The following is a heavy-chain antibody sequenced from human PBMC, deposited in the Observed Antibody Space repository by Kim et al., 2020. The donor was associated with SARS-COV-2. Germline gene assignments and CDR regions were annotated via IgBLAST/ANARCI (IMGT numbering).Heavy chain of an antibody. CDR2: IYSGGST. J-gene: IGHJ4*02. Sequence: GGSLRLSCAASGFTVSSNYMSWVRQAPGKGLEWVSRIYSGGSTYYTDSAKGRFTISSDNSKNTLYLQMNSMRAEDTAVYYCGSSAADDYWGQGTLVTVSS. V-gene: IGHV3-66*01. CDR3: GSSAADDY. CDR1: GFTVSSNY. D-gene: IGHD6-13*01.